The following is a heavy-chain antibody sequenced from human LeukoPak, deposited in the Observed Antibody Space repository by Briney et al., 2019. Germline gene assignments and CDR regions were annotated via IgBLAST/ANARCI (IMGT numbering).Heavy chain of an antibody. V-gene: IGHV4-34*12. CDR1: GGSFSGYY. CDR3: ARHGPLVRFRTAFDT. D-gene: IGHD3-10*01. J-gene: IGHJ3*02. CDR2: FFYNGGT. Sequence: RASETLSLTCAVYGGSFSGYYWSWIRQPPGKGLECIGSFFYNGGTYYNPSLKSRVTISVDTSKNQFSLKLSSVTAADTALYYRARHGPLVRFRTAFDTWGQGTMVTVSS.